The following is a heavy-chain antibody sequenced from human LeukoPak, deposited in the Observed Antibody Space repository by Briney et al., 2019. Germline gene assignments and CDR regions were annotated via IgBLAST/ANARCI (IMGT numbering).Heavy chain of an antibody. J-gene: IGHJ6*04. V-gene: IGHV3-21*01. Sequence: GGSLRLSCAASGFTFRSYSMNWVRQAPGKGLEWVSSISSSSSYIYYADSVKGRFTISRDNAKNSLYLQMNSLRAEDTAVYYCARDRWIQLWENYYYYGMDVWGKGTTVTVSS. CDR2: ISSSSSYI. CDR3: ARDRWIQLWENYYYYGMDV. D-gene: IGHD5-18*01. CDR1: GFTFRSYS.